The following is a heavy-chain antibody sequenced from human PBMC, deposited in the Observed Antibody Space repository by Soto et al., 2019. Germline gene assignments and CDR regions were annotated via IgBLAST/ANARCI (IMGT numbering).Heavy chain of an antibody. Sequence: SETLSLTCTVSGASVSSATYYWSWIRQPPGKGLEWIGYIHYSGTTNSNPSLKSRVAISLDTSKDQFSLNLSSVTAADTAQYYCARVWAYFGSDWYLDYWGQGALVTVSS. CDR1: GASVSSATYY. V-gene: IGHV4-61*01. D-gene: IGHD6-19*01. J-gene: IGHJ4*01. CDR3: ARVWAYFGSDWYLDY. CDR2: IHYSGTT.